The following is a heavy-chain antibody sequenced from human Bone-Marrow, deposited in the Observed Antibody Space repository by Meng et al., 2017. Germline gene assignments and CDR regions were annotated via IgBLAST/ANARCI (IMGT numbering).Heavy chain of an antibody. Sequence: SQIPSLTRAISGDSVSSNSAAWNWIRQSPSRGLEWLGRTYYRSKWYNDYAVSVKSRITINPDTSKNQFSLQLNSVTPEDTAVYYCARNGYSGYDDGLDYWGQGTLVTVSS. CDR3: ARNGYSGYDDGLDY. D-gene: IGHD5-12*01. J-gene: IGHJ4*02. CDR2: TYYRSKWYN. V-gene: IGHV6-1*01. CDR1: GDSVSSNSAA.